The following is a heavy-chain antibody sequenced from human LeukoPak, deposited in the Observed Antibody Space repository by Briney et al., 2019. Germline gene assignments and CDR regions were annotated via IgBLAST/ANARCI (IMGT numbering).Heavy chain of an antibody. CDR2: IIPIFGTA. CDR1: GGTFISYA. CDR3: ARGGYSSAYDAFDI. J-gene: IGHJ3*02. D-gene: IGHD6-25*01. Sequence: SLRVSCKXSGGTFISYAISWVRQAPGQGLEWMGGIIPIFGTANYAQKFQGRVTITTDESTSTAYMELSSLRSEDTAVYYCARGGYSSAYDAFDIWGQGTMVTVSS. V-gene: IGHV1-69*05.